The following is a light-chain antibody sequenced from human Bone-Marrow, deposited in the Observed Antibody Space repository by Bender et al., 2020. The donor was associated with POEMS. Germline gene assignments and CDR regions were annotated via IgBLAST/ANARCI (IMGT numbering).Light chain of an antibody. J-gene: IGLJ2*01. CDR2: EDT. V-gene: IGLV3-1*01. Sequence: SYELAQPPSVSVSPGQTASITCSGEKLGEKYVCWYQQKPGQSPVLVIYEDTKRPSGSPERFSGSKSGNTATLTISGSQATDEADYYCQVWDGSAAVFGGGTKLIVL. CDR1: KLGEKY. CDR3: QVWDGSAAV.